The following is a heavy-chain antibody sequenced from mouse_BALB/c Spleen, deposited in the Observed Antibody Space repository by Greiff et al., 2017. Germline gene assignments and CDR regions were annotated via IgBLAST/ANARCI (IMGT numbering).Heavy chain of an antibody. J-gene: IGHJ2*01. CDR3: ARGMVTTSFDY. CDR2: IYPGSGST. CDR1: GYTFTSYW. V-gene: IGHV1S22*01. Sequence: LKQPGSELVRPGASVKLSCKASGYTFTSYWMHWVKQRPGQGLEWIGNIYPGSGSTNYNEKFKGKATLTIDTSSSTAYMQLSSLTSEDSAVYFCARGMVTTSFDYWGQGTTLTVSS. D-gene: IGHD2-2*01.